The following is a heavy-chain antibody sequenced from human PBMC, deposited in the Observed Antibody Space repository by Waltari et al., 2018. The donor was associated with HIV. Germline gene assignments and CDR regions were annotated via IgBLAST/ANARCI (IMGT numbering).Heavy chain of an antibody. CDR3: ASGYGGRNFDF. D-gene: IGHD5-18*01. CDR1: GFTFSNYG. J-gene: IGHJ4*02. CDR2: IWYDGRNK. Sequence: QVKLVESGGGVVQPGKSVRLSCAASGFTFSNYGMQGVRQAPGKGLEWVAIIWYDGRNKFYADSVKGRFTISRDNSRNTVYLQMDSVRVDDTAVYYCASGYGGRNFDFWGPGTPVSVSS. V-gene: IGHV3-33*01.